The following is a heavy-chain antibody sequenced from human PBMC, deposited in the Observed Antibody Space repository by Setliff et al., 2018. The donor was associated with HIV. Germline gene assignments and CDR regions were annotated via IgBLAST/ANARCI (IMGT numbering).Heavy chain of an antibody. J-gene: IGHJ4*02. Sequence: SETLSLTCSVSGGSISGHYWSWIRQPPGKGLEWIGDIYYSGSTNYNPSLKSRVTISVDTSKNQFSLKLSSVTAADTAVYYCARGSAYDNRRPFDYWGQGTLVTVSS. D-gene: IGHD5-12*01. CDR3: ARGSAYDNRRPFDY. V-gene: IGHV4-59*11. CDR2: IYYSGST. CDR1: GGSISGHY.